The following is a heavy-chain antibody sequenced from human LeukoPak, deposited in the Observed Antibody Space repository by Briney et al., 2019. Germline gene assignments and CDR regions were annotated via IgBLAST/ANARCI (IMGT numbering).Heavy chain of an antibody. D-gene: IGHD3-22*01. J-gene: IGHJ5*02. V-gene: IGHV3-7*03. CDR1: GVSISSSNSY. CDR2: IKEDGRET. CDR3: ARDPHYYDSSRRSGWFDP. Sequence: ETLSLTCTVSGVSISSSNSYWGWIRQPPGKGLEWVANIKEDGRETYYVDSVKGRFTISRDNAKNSLYLQMNSLRAEDTAVYYCARDPHYYDSSRRSGWFDPWGQGTLVTVSS.